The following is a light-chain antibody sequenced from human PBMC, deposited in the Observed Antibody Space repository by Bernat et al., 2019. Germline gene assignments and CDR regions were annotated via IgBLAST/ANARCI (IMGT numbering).Light chain of an antibody. CDR3: SSYTSSSTWV. Sequence: QSALTQPASVSGSPGQSITISCTGTSSDVGGYNYVSRYQQHPGKAPKLMIYDVSNRPSGVSNRFSGSKSGNTASLTISGLQAEDAADYYCSSYTSSSTWVFGGGTKLTVL. CDR2: DVS. J-gene: IGLJ3*02. CDR1: SSDVGGYNY. V-gene: IGLV2-14*03.